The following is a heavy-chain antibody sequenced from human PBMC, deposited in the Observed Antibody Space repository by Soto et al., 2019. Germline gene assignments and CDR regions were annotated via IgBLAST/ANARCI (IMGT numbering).Heavy chain of an antibody. Sequence: QLQLQESGSGLVKPSQTLSLTCAVSGGSISSGGYSWSWIRQPPGKGLEWIGYIYHSGSTYYNPSRKSRVTISVDRSKNQFSLKLSSVTAADTAVYYCASAGGLAAVAADYWGQGTLVTVSS. D-gene: IGHD6-19*01. CDR2: IYHSGST. V-gene: IGHV4-30-2*01. CDR1: GGSISSGGYS. CDR3: ASAGGLAAVAADY. J-gene: IGHJ4*02.